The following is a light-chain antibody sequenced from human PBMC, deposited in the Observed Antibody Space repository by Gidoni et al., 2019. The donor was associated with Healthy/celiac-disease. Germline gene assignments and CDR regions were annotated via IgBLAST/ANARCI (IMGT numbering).Light chain of an antibody. J-gene: IGKJ1*01. Sequence: DIQMTQSPSSLSASVGDRVTITCRASQSISIYLNWYQQKPGKAPKLLSYAASSLQSGVPSRFSGSGSGTDFTLTISSLQPEDCATYYCQQSYSTPWTVGQXTKVEIK. CDR3: QQSYSTPWT. V-gene: IGKV1-39*01. CDR2: AAS. CDR1: QSISIY.